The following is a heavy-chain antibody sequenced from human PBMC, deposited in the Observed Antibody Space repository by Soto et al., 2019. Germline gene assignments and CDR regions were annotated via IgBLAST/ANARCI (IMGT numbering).Heavy chain of an antibody. Sequence: GGSLRLSCAASGFTFSSYGMHWVRQAPGKGLGWVAVIWYDGSNKYYADSVKGRFTISIDNSKNTLYLQMNSLRAEDTAVYYCARDHGMTTTILDYWGQGTLVTVSS. J-gene: IGHJ4*02. CDR2: IWYDGSNK. V-gene: IGHV3-33*01. D-gene: IGHD4-17*01. CDR1: GFTFSSYG. CDR3: ARDHGMTTTILDY.